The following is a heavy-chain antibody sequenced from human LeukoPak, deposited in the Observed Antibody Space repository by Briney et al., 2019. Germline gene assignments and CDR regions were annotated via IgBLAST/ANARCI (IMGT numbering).Heavy chain of an antibody. D-gene: IGHD2-21*01. CDR1: GGSFSGHY. Sequence: PSETLSLTCAVSGGSFSGHYWNWIRQPPGKGLEWIGEINHGGSTNYNPSLKSRVTISVDTSKNQFSLKLSSVTAADTAVYYCARGVVIAPQTFDYWGQGTLVTVSS. J-gene: IGHJ4*02. CDR3: ARGVVIAPQTFDY. CDR2: INHGGST. V-gene: IGHV4-34*01.